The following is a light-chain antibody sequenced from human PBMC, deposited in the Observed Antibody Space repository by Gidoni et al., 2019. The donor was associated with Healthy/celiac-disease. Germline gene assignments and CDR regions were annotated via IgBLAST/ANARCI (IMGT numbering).Light chain of an antibody. V-gene: IGKV3-20*01. CDR3: QQYGSSPPRT. J-gene: IGKJ2*01. CDR1: QSVSSSY. Sequence: EIVLTQSPGTLSLSPGERATLSCRASQSVSSSYLAWYQQKPGQAPRLLIYGASSRATGIPDRCSGSGSGTDFTLTISRLEPEDFAVYYCQQYGSSPPRTFGQGTKLEIK. CDR2: GAS.